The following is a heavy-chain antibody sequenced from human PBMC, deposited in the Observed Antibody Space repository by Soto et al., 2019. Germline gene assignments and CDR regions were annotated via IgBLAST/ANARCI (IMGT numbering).Heavy chain of an antibody. CDR3: AREKTSYGMDV. CDR1: GYTFTSYD. Sequence: QVQLVQSGAEVKKPGASVKVSCKASGYTFTSYDINWVRQATGQGLEGMGWMNPNRGNTGNAQKIQGRVTMTRNTSISTAYMELSSLRSEDTAVYYCAREKTSYGMDVWGQGTTVTVSS. CDR2: MNPNRGNT. V-gene: IGHV1-8*01. J-gene: IGHJ6*02.